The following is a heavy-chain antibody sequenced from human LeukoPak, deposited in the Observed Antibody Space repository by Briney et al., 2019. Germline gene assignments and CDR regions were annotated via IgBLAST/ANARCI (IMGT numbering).Heavy chain of an antibody. D-gene: IGHD3-10*01. CDR3: AAGIRFGGPYYYYCGMDV. CDR1: GYTRTELS. J-gene: IGHJ6*02. V-gene: IGHV1-24*01. Sequence: ASVKVSCKVSGYTRTELSMHWVRQAPGKGLERMGGFDPEDGETIYAQKFQGRVTMTEDTSTDTAYMELSSLRSEDTAVYYCAAGIRFGGPYYYYCGMDVWGQGTTVTVSS. CDR2: FDPEDGET.